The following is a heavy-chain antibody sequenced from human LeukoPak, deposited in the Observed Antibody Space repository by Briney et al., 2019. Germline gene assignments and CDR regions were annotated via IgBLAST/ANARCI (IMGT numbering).Heavy chain of an antibody. D-gene: IGHD1-14*01. V-gene: IGHV1-18*01. Sequence: ASVKVSCKASGYTFTSYGISWVRQAPGQGLEWMGWISAYNGNTNYAQKLQGRVTMTTDTSTSTAYMELRSLRSDDTAVYYCARGVRRFLPTGSNYFDYWGQGTLVTVSS. CDR3: ARGVRRFLPTGSNYFDY. J-gene: IGHJ4*02. CDR2: ISAYNGNT. CDR1: GYTFTSYG.